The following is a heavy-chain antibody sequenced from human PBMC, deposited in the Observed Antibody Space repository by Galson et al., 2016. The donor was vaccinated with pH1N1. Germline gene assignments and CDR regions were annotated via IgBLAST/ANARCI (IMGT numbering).Heavy chain of an antibody. CDR2: IDPSGDNT. CDR3: TRGAAKADADGQRYEH. Sequence: SVKVSCKAAGYSFTTYYMHWVRQAPGQGLEWMGIIDPSGDNTSYAQRLQGRVTMTRETSTSTVYMELSRLSSHDTAVYYCTRGAAKADADGQRYEHWGQGNLVTVSA. D-gene: IGHD6-25*01. J-gene: IGHJ4*02. CDR1: GYSFTTYY. V-gene: IGHV1-46*03.